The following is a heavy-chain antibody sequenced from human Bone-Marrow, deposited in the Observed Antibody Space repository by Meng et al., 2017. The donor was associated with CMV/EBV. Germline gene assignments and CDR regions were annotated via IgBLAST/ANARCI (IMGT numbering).Heavy chain of an antibody. CDR2: IYHSGST. CDR3: ARDLDCSSTSCNTQIDY. J-gene: IGHJ4*02. D-gene: IGHD2-2*01. Sequence: GSLRLSCTVSGYSISSGYYWGWIRQPPGKGLEWIGSIYHSGSTYYNPSLKSRVTISVDTSKNQFSLKLSSVTAADTAVYYCARDLDCSSTSCNTQIDYWGQGTLVTVSS. CDR1: GYSISSGYY. V-gene: IGHV4-38-2*02.